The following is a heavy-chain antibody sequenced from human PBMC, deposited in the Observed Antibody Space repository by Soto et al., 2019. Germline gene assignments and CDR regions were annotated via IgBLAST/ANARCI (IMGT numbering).Heavy chain of an antibody. Sequence: QVQLQESGPGLVKPSETLSLTCTVSGGSITSYTWNWLRQPPGKALEWIGYVYNSGSTNYNPSLKSRVTISVDTSKNQFSLKVNSVTAADTAVYYCARRAVVAVTGSLDNWLDPWGQGILVTVSS. CDR1: GGSITSYT. CDR2: VYNSGST. V-gene: IGHV4-59*01. D-gene: IGHD2-21*01. CDR3: ARRAVVAVTGSLDNWLDP. J-gene: IGHJ5*02.